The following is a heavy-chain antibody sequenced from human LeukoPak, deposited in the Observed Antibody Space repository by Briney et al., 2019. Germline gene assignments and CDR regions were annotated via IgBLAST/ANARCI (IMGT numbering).Heavy chain of an antibody. Sequence: SGGSLRLSCAASGFTFSSYSMNWVRQAPGKGLEWVSSISSSSSYIYYADSVKGRFTISRDNAKNSLYLQMNSLRAEDTAVYYCARGPTYYDYVWGSLSPLGSWGQGTLVAVSS. CDR3: ARGPTYYDYVWGSLSPLGS. CDR2: ISSSSSYI. V-gene: IGHV3-21*01. D-gene: IGHD3-16*01. CDR1: GFTFSSYS. J-gene: IGHJ5*02.